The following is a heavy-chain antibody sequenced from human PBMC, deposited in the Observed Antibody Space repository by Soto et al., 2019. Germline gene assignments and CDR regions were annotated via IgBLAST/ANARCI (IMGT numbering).Heavy chain of an antibody. CDR2: ISGSGSST. V-gene: IGHV3-23*01. D-gene: IGHD2-2*01. J-gene: IGHJ6*02. CDR3: AISTRWGYYGMDV. Sequence: EVQLLESGGGLIQPGGSLRLSCAASIFTIDNYAMSWVRQAPGKGLEWVSSISGSGSSTYYADSVKGRVTISKDNSRNRLFLQMNSLRAGDTAVYYCAISTRWGYYGMDVWGQGTTVTVSS. CDR1: IFTIDNYA.